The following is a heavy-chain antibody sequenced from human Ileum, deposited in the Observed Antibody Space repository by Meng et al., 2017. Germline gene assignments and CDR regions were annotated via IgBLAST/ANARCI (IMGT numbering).Heavy chain of an antibody. V-gene: IGHV7-4-1*02. CDR1: GYTFTSYA. Sequence: QVQPVQSVSGLKKPCASVKVSSKGSGYTFTSYAMNWVRQAPGQGLEWMGWINTNTGNPTYAQGFTGRFVFSLDTSVSTAYLQISSLKAEDTAVYYCARADSSGWYFLFYWGQGTLVTVSS. J-gene: IGHJ4*02. CDR3: ARADSSGWYFLFY. D-gene: IGHD6-19*01. CDR2: INTNTGNP.